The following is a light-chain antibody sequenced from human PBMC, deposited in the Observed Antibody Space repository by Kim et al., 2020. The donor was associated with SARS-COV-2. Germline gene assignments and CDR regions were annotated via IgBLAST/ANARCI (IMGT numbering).Light chain of an antibody. CDR3: QQYNNWPPWT. V-gene: IGKV3-15*01. J-gene: IGKJ1*01. CDR1: QSVSSN. Sequence: SRGERSYLSSRASQSVSSNLAWYQQKPGQAPRLLIYGASTRATGIPARFSGSGSGTEFTLTISSLQSEDFAVYYCQQYNNWPPWTFGHGTKVDIK. CDR2: GAS.